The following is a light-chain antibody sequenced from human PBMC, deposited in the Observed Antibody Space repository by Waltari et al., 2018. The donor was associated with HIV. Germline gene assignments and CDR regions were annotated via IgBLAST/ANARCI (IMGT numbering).Light chain of an antibody. V-gene: IGLV2-14*03. CDR1: RCVIGYYTL. J-gene: IGLJ3*02. CDR3: SSLTNRATLSFV. Sequence: QFSLPQPASVPGSPGQSTPISCPGSRCVIGYYTLVSCYQQHPRKAPKLIIYDVSNRPSGISSRFSGSKSGNTASLIISGLQAEDEADYFCSSLTNRATLSFVFGGGTQLTVL. CDR2: DVS.